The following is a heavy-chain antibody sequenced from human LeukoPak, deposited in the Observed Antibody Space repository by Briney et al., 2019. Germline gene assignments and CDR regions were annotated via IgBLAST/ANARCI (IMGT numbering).Heavy chain of an antibody. CDR3: ARGGGYCSSSSCYTGIIRGWFDP. J-gene: IGHJ5*02. D-gene: IGHD2-2*02. CDR1: GYTFTSYG. Sequence: ASVKVSCKAVGYTFTSYGISWVRLAPGQGLEWMGWISTYNGNTNYAQKVQGRVTMTTDTSTSAAYMELRSLRSDDTAVYYCARGGGYCSSSSCYTGIIRGWFDPWGQGTLVTVSS. CDR2: ISTYNGNT. V-gene: IGHV1-18*01.